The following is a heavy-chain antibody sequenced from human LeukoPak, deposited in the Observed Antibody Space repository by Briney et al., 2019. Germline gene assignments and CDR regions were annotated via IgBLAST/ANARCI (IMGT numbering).Heavy chain of an antibody. CDR3: ARVLSHIVAPDY. J-gene: IGHJ4*02. CDR1: GYTFTSYG. D-gene: IGHD5-12*01. CDR2: ISAYNGNT. V-gene: IGHV1-18*01. Sequence: ASVKVSCKASGYTFTSYGIRWVRQAPGQGLEWMGWISAYNGNTNYAQKLQGRVTMTTDTSTSTAYMELRSLRSDDTAVYYCARVLSHIVAPDYWGQGTLVTVSS.